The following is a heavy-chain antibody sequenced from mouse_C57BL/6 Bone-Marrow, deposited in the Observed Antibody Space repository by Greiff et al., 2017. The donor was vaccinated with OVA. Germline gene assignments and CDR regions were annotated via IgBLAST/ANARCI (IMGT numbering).Heavy chain of an antibody. D-gene: IGHD1-1*01. CDR2: IYPANGNT. J-gene: IGHJ2*01. Sequence: VQLQQSVAELVRPGASVKLSCTASGFNIKNTYMHWVKQRPEQGLEWIGRIYPANGNTNYTAKFQGKATITADTSSNTACLPLSSLTSEDTAIYYCGVIASEVADYWGQGTTLTVSS. CDR1: GFNIKNTY. CDR3: GVIASEVADY. V-gene: IGHV14-3*01.